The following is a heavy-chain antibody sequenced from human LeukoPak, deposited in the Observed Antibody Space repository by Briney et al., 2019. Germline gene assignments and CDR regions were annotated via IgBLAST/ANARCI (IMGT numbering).Heavy chain of an antibody. J-gene: IGHJ4*02. CDR3: ARDPVTTWGYFDY. CDR2: ISSDGTNK. D-gene: IGHD4-17*01. V-gene: IGHV3-30-3*01. Sequence: GRSLRLSCAASGFTFRNYAIHWVRQAPGKGLKWVAVISSDGTNKSYADSVKGRFTISRDKAKNTVYLQVNSLRSEDTAVYYCARDPVTTWGYFDYWGQGTLVTVSS. CDR1: GFTFRNYA.